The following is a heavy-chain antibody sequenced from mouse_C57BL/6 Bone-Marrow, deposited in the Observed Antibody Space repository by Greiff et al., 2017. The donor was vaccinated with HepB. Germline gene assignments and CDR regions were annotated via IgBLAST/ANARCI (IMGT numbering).Heavy chain of an antibody. V-gene: IGHV1-19*01. CDR2: INPYNGGT. Sequence: SGPVLVKPGASVKMSCKASGYTFTDYYMNWVKQSHGKSLEWIGVINPYNGGTSYNQKFKGKATLTVDKSSSTAYMELNSLTSEDSAVYYCARDLTTVVAKDAMDYWGQGTSVTVSS. J-gene: IGHJ4*01. CDR1: GYTFTDYY. D-gene: IGHD1-1*01. CDR3: ARDLTTVVAKDAMDY.